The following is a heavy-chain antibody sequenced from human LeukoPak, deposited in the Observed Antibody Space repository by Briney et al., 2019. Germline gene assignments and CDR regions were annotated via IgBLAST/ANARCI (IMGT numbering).Heavy chain of an antibody. CDR3: ARDDKRHCSGGSCPAYSDY. V-gene: IGHV1-18*01. CDR1: GYTFANYG. D-gene: IGHD2-15*01. Sequence: ASVKVSCKASGYTFANYGISWVRQAPGQGLEWIAWISAYNGNTNYALKLRGRVTMTTDTSTSTAYLELRCLRSDDTALYYCARDDKRHCSGGSCPAYSDYWGRGTLVTVSS. J-gene: IGHJ4*02. CDR2: ISAYNGNT.